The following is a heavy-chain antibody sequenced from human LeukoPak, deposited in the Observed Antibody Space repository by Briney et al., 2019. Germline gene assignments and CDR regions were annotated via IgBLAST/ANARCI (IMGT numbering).Heavy chain of an antibody. J-gene: IGHJ5*01. Sequence: KPSETLSLTCTVSGDSISAYYWSWIRQPAGRGLEWIGRIHASGSTRCNPSLKSRVTMSVDTSKNQFSLKLTSVTAADTALYFCARGMSAAYDYNWFDSWGQGTLVTVSS. CDR1: GDSISAYY. V-gene: IGHV4-4*07. CDR3: ARGMSAAYDYNWFDS. D-gene: IGHD5-12*01. CDR2: IHASGST.